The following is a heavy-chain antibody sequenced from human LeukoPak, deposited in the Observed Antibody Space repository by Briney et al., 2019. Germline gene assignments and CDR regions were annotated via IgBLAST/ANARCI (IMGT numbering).Heavy chain of an antibody. Sequence: LGGSLRLSCAVSGFTFSSYAMSWVRQAPGKGLEWVSAISGSGGSTYYADSVKGRFTISRDNSKNTLYLQMNSLRAEDTAVYYCAKDRYYDFWSGFGDWFDPWGQGTLVTVSS. CDR3: AKDRYYDFWSGFGDWFDP. D-gene: IGHD3-3*01. J-gene: IGHJ5*02. V-gene: IGHV3-23*01. CDR1: GFTFSSYA. CDR2: ISGSGGST.